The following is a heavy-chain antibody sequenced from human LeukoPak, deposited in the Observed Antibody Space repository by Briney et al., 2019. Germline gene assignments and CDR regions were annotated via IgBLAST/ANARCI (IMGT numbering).Heavy chain of an antibody. CDR2: ISSNGGST. CDR3: VKDHDCSSTSCPQVFDY. J-gene: IGHJ4*02. Sequence: GGSLRLSCSASGFTFSSYAMHWVRQAPGKGLEYVSAISSNGGSTYYADSVKGRFTISRDNSKNTLYLQMSSLRAEDTAVYYCVKDHDCSSTSCPQVFDYWGQGTLVTVSS. V-gene: IGHV3-64D*06. CDR1: GFTFSSYA. D-gene: IGHD2-2*01.